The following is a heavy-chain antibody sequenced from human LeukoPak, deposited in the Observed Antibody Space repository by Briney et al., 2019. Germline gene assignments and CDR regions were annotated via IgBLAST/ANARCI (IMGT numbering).Heavy chain of an antibody. V-gene: IGHV4-39*01. CDR2: IYYSGST. CDR1: GGSISSSSYY. D-gene: IGHD2-2*01. J-gene: IGHJ6*03. Sequence: SETLSLTCTVSGGSISSSSYYWGWIRQPPGKGLEWIGSIYYSGSTYYNPSLKSRVTISVDTSKNQFSLKLSSVTAADTAVYYCASLLWYGGSTRGYYMDVWGKGTTVTVSS. CDR3: ASLLWYGGSTRGYYMDV.